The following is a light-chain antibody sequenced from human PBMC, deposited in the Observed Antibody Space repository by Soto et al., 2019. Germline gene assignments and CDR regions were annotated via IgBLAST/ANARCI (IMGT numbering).Light chain of an antibody. CDR3: QQLNTCPRCFT. V-gene: IGKV1-9*01. J-gene: IGKJ3*01. CDR2: GAS. Sequence: EIRLTQSPSFLSATVGDRVTITCRASQGIRRYLAWYRHRAGKAPELLIYGASTLRPGGASRLRCSGSGTEFNFIISSMQPEDFETYFCQQLNTCPRCFTFVPGSKVDI. CDR1: QGIRRY.